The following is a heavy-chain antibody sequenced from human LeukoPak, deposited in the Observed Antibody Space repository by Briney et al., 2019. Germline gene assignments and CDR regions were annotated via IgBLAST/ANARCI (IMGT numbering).Heavy chain of an antibody. D-gene: IGHD3-16*02. J-gene: IGHJ5*02. V-gene: IGHV1-69*05. CDR1: GGTFSSYA. CDR2: IIPIFGTA. Sequence: ASVKVSCKASGGTFSSYAISWVRQAPGQGLEWMGGIIPIFGTANYAQKFQGRVTITTDESTSTAYMELGSLRFEDTAVYYCATVVSNWFDPWGQGTLVTVSS. CDR3: ATVVSNWFDP.